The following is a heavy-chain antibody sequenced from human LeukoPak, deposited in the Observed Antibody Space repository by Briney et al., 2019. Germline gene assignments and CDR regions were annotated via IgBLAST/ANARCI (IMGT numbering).Heavy chain of an antibody. CDR2: IIPIFGTA. CDR1: GGTFSSYA. Sequence: GASVKVSCKASGGTFSSYAISWVRQAIRQGLEWMGGIIPIFGTANYAQKFQGRVTITADESTSTAYMELSSLRSEDTAVYYCARDSQYGDYIPGVSWFDPWGQGTLVTVSS. J-gene: IGHJ5*02. D-gene: IGHD4-17*01. CDR3: ARDSQYGDYIPGVSWFDP. V-gene: IGHV1-69*13.